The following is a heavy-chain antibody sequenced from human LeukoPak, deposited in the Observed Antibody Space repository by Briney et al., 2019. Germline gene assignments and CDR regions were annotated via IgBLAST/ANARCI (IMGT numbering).Heavy chain of an antibody. CDR3: EKDLIEIVVVVAATSHSYGMDV. D-gene: IGHD2-15*01. CDR2: ISGDGDRT. V-gene: IGHV3-43*02. Sequence: GGSLRLSCAASGFTFDDYAIHWVRPAPGKGLEWVSLISGDGDRTDYADSVKGRFTISRDNSKNSLYLEMNRLRREDTALYYCEKDLIEIVVVVAATSHSYGMDVWGQGTTVTVS. J-gene: IGHJ6*02. CDR1: GFTFDDYA.